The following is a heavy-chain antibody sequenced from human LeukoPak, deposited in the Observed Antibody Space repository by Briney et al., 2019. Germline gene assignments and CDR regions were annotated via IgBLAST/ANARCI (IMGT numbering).Heavy chain of an antibody. V-gene: IGHV3-23*01. J-gene: IGHJ4*02. CDR1: GFTFSSYA. Sequence: GGSLRLSCAASGFTFSSYAMSWVRQAPRKGLEWVSAISGSGGSTYYADSVKGRFTISRDNSKNTLYLQMNSLRAEDTAVYYCAKADDPSSGWYYAYWGQGTLVTVSS. CDR2: ISGSGGST. D-gene: IGHD6-19*01. CDR3: AKADDPSSGWYYAY.